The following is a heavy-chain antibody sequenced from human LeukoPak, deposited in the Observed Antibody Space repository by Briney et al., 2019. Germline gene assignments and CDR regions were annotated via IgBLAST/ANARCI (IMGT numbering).Heavy chain of an antibody. Sequence: SQTLSLTCTVSGGSISSGGYYWSWIRQPPGKGLEWIGYIYHSGSTYYNPSLKSRVTISVDRSKNQFSLKLSSVTAADTAVYYCAGLIADPTKYYFDYWGQGTLVTVSS. CDR3: AGLIADPTKYYFDY. V-gene: IGHV4-30-2*01. CDR1: GGSISSGGYY. D-gene: IGHD6-13*01. CDR2: IYHSGST. J-gene: IGHJ4*02.